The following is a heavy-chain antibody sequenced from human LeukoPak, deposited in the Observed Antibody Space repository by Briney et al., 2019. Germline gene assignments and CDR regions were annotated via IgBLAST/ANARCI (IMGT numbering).Heavy chain of an antibody. CDR2: IWYDGSNK. V-gene: IGHV3-33*01. J-gene: IGHJ4*02. CDR1: GFTFSSYG. D-gene: IGHD1-7*01. Sequence: GGSLRLSCAASGFTFSSYGMHWVRQAPGKGLEWVAVIWYDGSNKYYADSAKGRFTISRDNSKNTLYLQMNSLRAEDTAVYYCATSTGTKWGQGTLVTVSS. CDR3: ATSTGTK.